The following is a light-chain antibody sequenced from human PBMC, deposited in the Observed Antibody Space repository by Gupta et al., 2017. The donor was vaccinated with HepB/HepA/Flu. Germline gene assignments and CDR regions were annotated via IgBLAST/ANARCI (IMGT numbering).Light chain of an antibody. CDR3: PASNSSGV. V-gene: IGLV3-1*01. CDR2: QES. CDR1: TLGDKY. J-gene: IGLJ2*01. Sequence: SYELTQPPSVSVSPGQTASITRSGDTLGDKYACWSQQQPGQSPVLFIYQESTRTSGIPLGFSGANSATTPTMTIRGAQAVDEYYYYSPASNSSGVFGGGTKLTGL.